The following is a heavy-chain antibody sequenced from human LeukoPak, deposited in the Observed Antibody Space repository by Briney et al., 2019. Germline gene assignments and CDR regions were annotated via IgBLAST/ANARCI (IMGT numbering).Heavy chain of an antibody. CDR1: GFTFSSYG. CDR3: ARGLAKVVTHSDSR. Sequence: GGSLRLSCAASGFTFSSYGMNWVRQAPGKGLEWVSYISSSSSTIYYADSVKGRFTISRDNAKNSLYLQMNSLRDEDTAVYYFARGLAKVVTHSDSRWGQGTLVTVSS. J-gene: IGHJ4*02. D-gene: IGHD4-23*01. V-gene: IGHV3-48*02. CDR2: ISSSSSTI.